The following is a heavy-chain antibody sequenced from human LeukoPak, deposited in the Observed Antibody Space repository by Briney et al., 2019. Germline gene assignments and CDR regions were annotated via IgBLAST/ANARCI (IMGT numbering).Heavy chain of an antibody. V-gene: IGHV5-51*01. CDR3: ARLGYDILTGYPYYYYYMDV. D-gene: IGHD3-9*01. CDR1: GYSFTSYW. Sequence: GESLKISCKGSGYSFTSYWIGWVRQMPGKGLEWMGITYPGDSDTRYSPSFQGQVTISADKSISTAYLQWSSLKASDTAMYYRARLGYDILTGYPYYYYYMDVWGKGTTVTVSS. J-gene: IGHJ6*03. CDR2: TYPGDSDT.